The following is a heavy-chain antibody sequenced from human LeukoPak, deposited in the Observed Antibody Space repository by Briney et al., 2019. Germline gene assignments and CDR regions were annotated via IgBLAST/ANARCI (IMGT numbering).Heavy chain of an antibody. J-gene: IGHJ6*03. V-gene: IGHV4-34*01. CDR3: ASRGPYYYYMDV. CDR2: INHSGST. D-gene: IGHD3-10*01. Sequence: PSESLSLTCAVYGGSFSGYYWSWIRQPPGKGLEWIGEINHSGSTNYNPSLKSRVTISLDTSKSQFSLNLRSVTAADTAVYFCASRGPYYYYMDVWGKGTTVTVSS. CDR1: GGSFSGYY.